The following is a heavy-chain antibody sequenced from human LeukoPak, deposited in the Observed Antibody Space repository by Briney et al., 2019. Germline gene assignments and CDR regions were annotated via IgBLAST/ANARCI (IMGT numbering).Heavy chain of an antibody. Sequence: GGSLRLSCTASGFTFGDYVMSWVRQAPGKGLEWVGFIRSKAYGGTTKNAASVKGRFTISRDDSRSIAYLQMNSLKTEDTAVYYCTRRYNYDSSGYYYVRDAFDIWGQGTMVTVSS. J-gene: IGHJ3*02. CDR1: GFTFGDYV. D-gene: IGHD3-22*01. CDR2: IRSKAYGGTT. V-gene: IGHV3-49*04. CDR3: TRRYNYDSSGYYYVRDAFDI.